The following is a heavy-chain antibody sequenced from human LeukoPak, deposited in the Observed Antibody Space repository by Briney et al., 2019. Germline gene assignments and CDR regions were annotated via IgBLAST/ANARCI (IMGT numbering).Heavy chain of an antibody. D-gene: IGHD2-15*01. CDR3: ARVPFFSGGNCYHRHFDL. CDR2: VYYSGST. Sequence: SGTLSLTCTVPGGSISSSRYYWGWLRQPPGTGLEWIGSVYYSGSTYYNPSLKSRVTISVDTSKNQFSLKLSSVTAADTAVYYCARVPFFSGGNCYHRHFDLGGEGTLVTVSS. J-gene: IGHJ4*02. CDR1: GGSISSSRYY. V-gene: IGHV4-39*01.